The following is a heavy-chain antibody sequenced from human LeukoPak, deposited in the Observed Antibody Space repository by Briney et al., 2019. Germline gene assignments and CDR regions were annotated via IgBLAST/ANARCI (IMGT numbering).Heavy chain of an antibody. D-gene: IGHD6-13*01. V-gene: IGHV4-59*01. CDR1: GGSISSYY. CDR3: ARVSYSSSSTGLDY. Sequence: SETLSLTCTVSGGSISSYYWSWIRQPPGKGLEWIGYIYYSGSTNYNPSLKSRVTISVDTSKNQFSLKLSSVTAADTAVYYCARVSYSSSSTGLDYWGQGTLVTVSS. CDR2: IYYSGST. J-gene: IGHJ4*02.